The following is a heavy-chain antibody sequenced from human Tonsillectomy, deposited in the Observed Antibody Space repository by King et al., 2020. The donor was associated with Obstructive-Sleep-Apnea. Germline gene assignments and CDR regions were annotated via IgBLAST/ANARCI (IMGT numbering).Heavy chain of an antibody. J-gene: IGHJ5*02. V-gene: IGHV3-73*01. Sequence: VQLVESGGGLVQPGGSLKLSCAASGFTFSGSALHWVHQASGKGLEWVGRIRSRANSYATAYAASVNGRFTISRDDSQNTAYLQMNSLKTEDTAVYYCTRINYYDSSGFRNWFDPWGQGTLVTVSS. CDR3: TRINYYDSSGFRNWFDP. D-gene: IGHD3-22*01. CDR2: IRSRANSYAT. CDR1: GFTFSGSA.